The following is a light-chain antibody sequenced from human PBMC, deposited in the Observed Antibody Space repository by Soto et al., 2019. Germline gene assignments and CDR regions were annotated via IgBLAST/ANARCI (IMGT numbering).Light chain of an antibody. CDR2: GAS. V-gene: IGKV3-20*01. CDR1: QSVCSRC. CDR3: QHYGSTPWT. J-gene: IGKJ1*01. Sequence: EIVLTQSPGTLSLSPEERGTLSCRASQSVCSRCLAWYQQKPGQAPRLLIFGASSRATGIPDTFSGSGSGTDFTLTISRLEPEDSAVYYCQHYGSTPWTFGQGTKVEI.